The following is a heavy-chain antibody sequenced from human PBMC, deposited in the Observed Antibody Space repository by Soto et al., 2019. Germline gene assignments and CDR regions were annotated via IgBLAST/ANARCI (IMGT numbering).Heavy chain of an antibody. J-gene: IGHJ4*02. CDR3: VTNLPYCRNGVCHRD. Sequence: EVQLVESGGGLVQAGGSLRLSCAASGLTFNTLEMNWVRQAPGKGLEWVSYITSRGDTQYYADSVKGRFTISRDNAKNSLFLHMNSLRGEITAVYYSVTNLPYCRNGVCHRDWVQGPQVTVSS. V-gene: IGHV3-48*03. D-gene: IGHD2-8*02. CDR1: GLTFNTLE. CDR2: ITSRGDTQ.